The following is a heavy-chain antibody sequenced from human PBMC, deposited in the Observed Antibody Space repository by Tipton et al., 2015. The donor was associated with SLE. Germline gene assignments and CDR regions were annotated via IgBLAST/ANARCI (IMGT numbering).Heavy chain of an antibody. CDR2: ISAYNGNT. Sequence: QVQLVQSGAEVKKPGGGGEVSCKSFGYTFTSYGSGWVRQAPGQGLEWMGWISAYNGNTNYAQNLQGRVTMTTDTSTSTVYMELRSLRSDDTAVSFCARDRALRGAFDIWGQATMVSVSS. CDR1: GYTFTSYG. CDR3: ARDRALRGAFDI. J-gene: IGHJ3*02. V-gene: IGHV1-18*01.